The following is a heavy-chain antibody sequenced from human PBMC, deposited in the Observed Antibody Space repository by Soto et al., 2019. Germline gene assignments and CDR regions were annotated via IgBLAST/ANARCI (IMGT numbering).Heavy chain of an antibody. D-gene: IGHD3-22*01. V-gene: IGHV1-46*01. Sequence: GASVKVSCKASGYTFTSYYMHWVRQAPGQGLEWMGIINPSGGSTSYAQKFQGRVTMTRDTSTSTVYMELSSLRSEDTAVYYCAREGYYDSSGYYDPADFQHWGQGTLVTVSS. CDR1: GYTFTSYY. J-gene: IGHJ1*01. CDR3: AREGYYDSSGYYDPADFQH. CDR2: INPSGGST.